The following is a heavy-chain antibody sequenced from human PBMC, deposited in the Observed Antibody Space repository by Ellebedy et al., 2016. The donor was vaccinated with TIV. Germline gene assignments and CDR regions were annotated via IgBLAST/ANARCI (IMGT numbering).Heavy chain of an antibody. CDR2: LTADGRST. J-gene: IGHJ4*02. CDR1: GFSLSNSF. V-gene: IGHV3-23*01. CDR3: RPGHYSDA. Sequence: GESLKTSXAASGFSLSNSFMSWIRQAPGKGLEWVSTLTADGRSTYFADSVKSRFTISRDNSKNTVYLQMNSLRSEDTAVYYCRPGHYSDAWGQGTLVTVSS.